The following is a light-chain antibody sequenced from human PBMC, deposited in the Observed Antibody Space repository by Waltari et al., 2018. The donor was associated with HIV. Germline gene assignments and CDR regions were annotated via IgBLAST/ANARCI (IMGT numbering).Light chain of an antibody. J-gene: IGKJ1*01. V-gene: IGKV3-15*01. CDR1: QDISSD. CDR3: QQYKDWPPWT. CDR2: RAS. Sequence: EIVLTQSPATLSVSPGEGATLSCRASQDISSDLAWYQQKPGQAPRLLISRASARATGIPARFSGSGSGTEFTLTISSLQSDEFAIYYCQQYKDWPPWTFGQGTKVEVK.